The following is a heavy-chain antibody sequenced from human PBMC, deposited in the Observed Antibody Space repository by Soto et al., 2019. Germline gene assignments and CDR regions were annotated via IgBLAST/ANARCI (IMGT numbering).Heavy chain of an antibody. CDR2: IYYSGNT. D-gene: IGHD5-18*01. J-gene: IGHJ6*02. CDR3: ARDPLLATAGTARHYFGLDV. Sequence: SETLSLTCTVSGGSIRSGGYYWSWVRQNPRKGLEWIGNIYYSGNTYYNPSLKSRLTISVDTSKNQFSLNLSSVTAADTAVYHCARDPLLATAGTARHYFGLDVWGQGTTVTVSS. CDR1: GGSIRSGGYY. V-gene: IGHV4-31*03.